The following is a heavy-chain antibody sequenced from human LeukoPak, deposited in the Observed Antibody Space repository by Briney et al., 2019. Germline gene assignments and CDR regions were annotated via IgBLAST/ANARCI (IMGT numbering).Heavy chain of an antibody. CDR1: GFTFSSYG. D-gene: IGHD3-16*02. J-gene: IGHJ3*02. V-gene: IGHV3-30*18. Sequence: PGGSLRLSCAASGFTFSSYGMHWVRQAPGKGLEWVAVISYDGSNKYYADSVKGRFTISRDNSKNTLYLQMNSLRAEDTAVYYCAKDLWGLYDYVWGSYRLGAFDMWGQGTMVTVSS. CDR2: ISYDGSNK. CDR3: AKDLWGLYDYVWGSYRLGAFDM.